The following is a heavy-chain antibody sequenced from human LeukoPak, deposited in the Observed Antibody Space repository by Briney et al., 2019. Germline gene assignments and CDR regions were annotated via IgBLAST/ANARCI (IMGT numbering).Heavy chain of an antibody. Sequence: SETLSLTCAVYGGTFSGYSWSWIRQPPGKRLEWVGESNDSGGTNYNPSLKSQATISADKSKNQVSLRLTSVTAADTAVYYCARLSVIVGAALEYYYYYMDVWGQGTTVTVSS. J-gene: IGHJ6*03. V-gene: IGHV4-34*01. CDR1: GGTFSGYS. CDR3: ARLSVIVGAALEYYYYYMDV. D-gene: IGHD1-26*01. CDR2: SNDSGGT.